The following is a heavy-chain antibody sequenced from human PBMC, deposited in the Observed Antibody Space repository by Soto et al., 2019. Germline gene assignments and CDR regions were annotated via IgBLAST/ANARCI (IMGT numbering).Heavy chain of an antibody. J-gene: IGHJ5*02. Sequence: PSETLSLTSTVSGGSISSGGYYWSWIRQHPGKGLEWIGYIYYSGSTYYNPSLKSRVTISVDTSKNQFSLKLSSVTAADTAVYYWARDGYCSSTCCRPPHWFDPWGQVPLVTVSS. V-gene: IGHV4-31*03. CDR3: ARDGYCSSTCCRPPHWFDP. D-gene: IGHD2-2*01. CDR2: IYYSGST. CDR1: GGSISSGGYY.